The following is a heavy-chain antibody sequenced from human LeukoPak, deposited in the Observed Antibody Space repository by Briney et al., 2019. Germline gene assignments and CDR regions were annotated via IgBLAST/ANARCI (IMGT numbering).Heavy chain of an antibody. CDR2: ISYEGTNE. D-gene: IGHD5-18*01. CDR1: GFTFSSSG. Sequence: GGSLRLSCAASGFTFSSSGMLWVRQAPGRGLEWVALISYEGTNEYYADSVKGRFTISRDNSKNTVYLQMNSLRAEDTAVYYCAKGLSYGYGCEHWGQGTLVSVSS. CDR3: AKGLSYGYGCEH. V-gene: IGHV3-30*18. J-gene: IGHJ4*02.